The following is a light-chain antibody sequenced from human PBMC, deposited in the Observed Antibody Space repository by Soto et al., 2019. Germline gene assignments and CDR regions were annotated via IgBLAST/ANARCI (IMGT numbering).Light chain of an antibody. J-gene: IGLJ1*01. CDR1: SSNIGAGYD. Sequence: QSVLTQPPSVFGAPGQRVTIYCTGSSSNIGAGYDVHWYQQIPGTAPKLLIYGNSNRPSGVPDRFSGSKSGTSASLAITGLQAEDEADYYCQSYDSSLSGSRVFGTGPKVTVL. CDR2: GNS. CDR3: QSYDSSLSGSRV. V-gene: IGLV1-40*01.